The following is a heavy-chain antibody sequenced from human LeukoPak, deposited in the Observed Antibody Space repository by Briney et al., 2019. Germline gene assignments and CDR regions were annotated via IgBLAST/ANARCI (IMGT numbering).Heavy chain of an antibody. Sequence: GGSLRLSCAASGFTVSSNYMSWVRQAPGKGLEWVSVIYSGGSTYYADSVKGRSTISRDNSKNTLYLQMNSLRAEDTAVYYCARVFVVVPAAINYFDYWGQGTLVTVSS. CDR3: ARVFVVVPAAINYFDY. J-gene: IGHJ4*02. CDR1: GFTVSSNY. CDR2: IYSGGST. D-gene: IGHD2-2*02. V-gene: IGHV3-53*01.